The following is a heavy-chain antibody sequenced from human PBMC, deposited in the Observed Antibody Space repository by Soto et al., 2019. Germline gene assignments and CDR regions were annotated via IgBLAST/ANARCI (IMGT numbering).Heavy chain of an antibody. J-gene: IGHJ6*02. CDR2: IYPGDSDT. V-gene: IGHV5-51*01. D-gene: IGHD3-10*01. CDR1: GYSFTSYW. CDR3: ARMGYGSGSYSKSSGYYGMDV. Sequence: PGESLKISCKGSGYSFTSYWIAWVRQMPDKGLEWMGIIYPGDSDTKYSPSFQGQVTISADKSISTAYLQWSSLKASDSAMYYCARMGYGSGSYSKSSGYYGMDVWGQGTTVTVSS.